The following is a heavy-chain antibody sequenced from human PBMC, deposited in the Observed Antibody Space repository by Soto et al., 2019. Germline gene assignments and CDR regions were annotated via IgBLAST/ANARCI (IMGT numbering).Heavy chain of an antibody. Sequence: GGSLRLSCAASGFTVSSNYMSWVRQAPGKGLEWVSVIYSGGSTYYADSVKGRFTISRDNSKNTLYLQMNSLRAEDTAVYYCARDNGFGELLTGEASRLDYGMDVWGQGTTVTVSS. V-gene: IGHV3-53*01. CDR1: GFTVSSNY. D-gene: IGHD3-10*01. CDR2: IYSGGST. CDR3: ARDNGFGELLTGEASRLDYGMDV. J-gene: IGHJ6*02.